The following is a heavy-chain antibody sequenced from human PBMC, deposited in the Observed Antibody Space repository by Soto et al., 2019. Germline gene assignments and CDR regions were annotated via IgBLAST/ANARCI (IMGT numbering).Heavy chain of an antibody. CDR2: SSAHNGNT. J-gene: IGHJ6*02. D-gene: IGHD2-15*01. CDR3: ARFSGGSYNTYYFYYGMDV. CDR1: GYTFTSYG. V-gene: IGHV1-18*01. Sequence: QVQLVQAGAEVKKPGASVKVSCKASGYTFTSYGISWVRQAPGQGLDWMGWSSAHNGNTKYAQDLQVRVTMPTDTSPSTAYMELRSLRSDDTAVYYCARFSGGSYNTYYFYYGMDVWGQGTTVTVSS.